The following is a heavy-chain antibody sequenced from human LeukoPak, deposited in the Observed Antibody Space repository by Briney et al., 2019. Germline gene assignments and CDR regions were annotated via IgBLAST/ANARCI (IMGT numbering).Heavy chain of an antibody. Sequence: SGGSLRLSCAASGFIFSDYGMHWVRQAPGKGLEWVTMVRNDGGDKYYADSVRGRFTISRDNSKNTLYLQMNSLRPEDTAVYHCAKHYYGSGSQKYYFDYWGQGTLVTVSS. J-gene: IGHJ4*02. CDR1: GFIFSDYG. CDR3: AKHYYGSGSQKYYFDY. D-gene: IGHD3-10*01. V-gene: IGHV3-30*02. CDR2: VRNDGGDK.